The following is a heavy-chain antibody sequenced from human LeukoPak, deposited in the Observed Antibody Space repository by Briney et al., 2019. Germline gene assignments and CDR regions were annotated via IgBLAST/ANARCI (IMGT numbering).Heavy chain of an antibody. CDR1: GFTFSNYG. CDR3: ARDLAVLLRGVEWYDANDM. Sequence: GGSLRLSCAASGFTFSNYGMSWGRQAAGKGLEWVANIKGGGGVKNYVDSVEDGFTVSRDNDKKLLYLQMNSLQAQDTAIYYCARDLAVLLRGVEWYDANDMWGQGTAVTVSS. V-gene: IGHV3-7*03. CDR2: IKGGGGVK. J-gene: IGHJ3*02. D-gene: IGHD3-3*01.